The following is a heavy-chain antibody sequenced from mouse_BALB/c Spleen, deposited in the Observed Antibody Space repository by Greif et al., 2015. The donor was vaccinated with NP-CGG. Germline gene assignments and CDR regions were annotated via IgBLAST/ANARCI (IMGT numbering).Heavy chain of an antibody. CDR1: GFSLTSYG. CDR2: IWAGGST. D-gene: IGHD2-4*01. CDR3: ARDPGLRRGYYAMDY. V-gene: IGHV2-9*02. J-gene: IGHJ4*01. Sequence: VQGVESGPGLVAPSQSLSITCTVSGFSLTSYGVHWVRQPPGKGLEWLGVIWAGGSTNYNSALMSRLSISKDNSKSXVFLKMNSLQTDDTAMYYCARDPGLRRGYYAMDYWGQGTSVTVSS.